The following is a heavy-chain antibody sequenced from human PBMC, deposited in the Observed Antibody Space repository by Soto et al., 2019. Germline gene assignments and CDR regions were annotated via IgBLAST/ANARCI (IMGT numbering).Heavy chain of an antibody. CDR2: INHSGGST. D-gene: IGHD2-15*01. J-gene: IGHJ4*02. CDR1: GYTFTSYY. CDR3: ATKPPYCSGGSCYSSFDY. Sequence: QVQLVQSGAEVKKPGASVKVSCKASGYTFTSYYMHWVRQDPGKGLEWMGIINHSGGSTSYAYKFQGRVTMTRATSTSTVYMELSSLRSEDTAVYYCATKPPYCSGGSCYSSFDYWGQGPLVTVSA. V-gene: IGHV1-46*01.